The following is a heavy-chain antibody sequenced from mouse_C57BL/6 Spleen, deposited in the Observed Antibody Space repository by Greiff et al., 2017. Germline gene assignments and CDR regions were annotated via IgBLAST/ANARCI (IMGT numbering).Heavy chain of an antibody. CDR1: GYTFTSYW. J-gene: IGHJ1*03. D-gene: IGHD1-1*01. Sequence: QVQLQQPGAELVKPGASVKVSCKASGYTFTSYWMHWVKQRPGQGLEWIGRIHPSDSDTNYNQKFKGKATLTVDKSSSTAYMQRSSLTSEDSAVYYGATSYYGSSYVEYFDVWGTGTTVTVSS. CDR2: IHPSDSDT. CDR3: ATSYYGSSYVEYFDV. V-gene: IGHV1-74*01.